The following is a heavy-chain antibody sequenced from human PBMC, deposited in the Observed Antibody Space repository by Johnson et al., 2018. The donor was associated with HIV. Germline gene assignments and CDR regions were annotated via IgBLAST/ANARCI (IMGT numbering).Heavy chain of an antibody. CDR1: GLSVSINY. CDR2: IHSGGST. CDR3: ARGGHCGGDCAGAKQALDI. D-gene: IGHD2-21*01. Sequence: VQLVESGGGLIQPGGSLRLSCAVSGLSVSINYITWVRQAPGKGLEWVSVIHSGGSTYYAASVEGRFTISKHNSKNTVLLQMNSLRVEDTAVYYCARGGHCGGDCAGAKQALDIWGQGTRVTVSS. V-gene: IGHV3-53*01. J-gene: IGHJ3*02.